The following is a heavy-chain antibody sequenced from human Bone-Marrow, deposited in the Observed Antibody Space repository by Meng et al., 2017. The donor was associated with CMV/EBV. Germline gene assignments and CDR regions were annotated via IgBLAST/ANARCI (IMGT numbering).Heavy chain of an antibody. CDR1: GGTFSSYA. D-gene: IGHD2-2*01. J-gene: IGHJ6*02. CDR3: ASGYRVPAAVYYYYYGMDV. V-gene: IGHV1-69*05. Sequence: SVKVSCKASGGTFSSYAISWVRQAPGQGLEWMGGIIPIFGTANYAQKFQGRVTSTTDESTSTAYMELSSLRSEDTAVYYCASGYRVPAAVYYYYYGMDVWGQGTTVTVSS. CDR2: IIPIFGTA.